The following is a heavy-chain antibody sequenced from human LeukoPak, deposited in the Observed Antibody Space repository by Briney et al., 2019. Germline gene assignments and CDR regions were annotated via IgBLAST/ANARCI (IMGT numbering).Heavy chain of an antibody. D-gene: IGHD2-2*01. J-gene: IGHJ4*02. CDR1: GYTFTSYA. Sequence: ASVKVSCKASGYTFTSYAISWVRQAPGQGLEWMGGIIPIFGTANYAQKFQGRVTITTDESTSTAYMELSSLRSEDTAVYYCAKDVFVSASFNVDYWGQGTLVTVSS. CDR3: AKDVFVSASFNVDY. CDR2: IIPIFGTA. V-gene: IGHV1-69*05.